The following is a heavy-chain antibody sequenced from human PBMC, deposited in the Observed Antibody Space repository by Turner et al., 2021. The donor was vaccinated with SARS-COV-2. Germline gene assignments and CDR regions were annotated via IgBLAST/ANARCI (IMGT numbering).Heavy chain of an antibody. D-gene: IGHD3-10*01. CDR1: GFTVSSNY. V-gene: IGHV3-53*01. J-gene: IGHJ6*02. CDR2: IYSGGST. CDR3: ARDRRVWFGELLYGLDV. Sequence: VQLVESGGGLIQPGGSLSLSCAASGFTVSSNYMSWVRQAPGKGLEWVSVIYSGGSTYYADAVKGRFTISRDNSKNTLYLQMNSLRAEDTAVYYCARDRRVWFGELLYGLDVWGQGTTVTVSS.